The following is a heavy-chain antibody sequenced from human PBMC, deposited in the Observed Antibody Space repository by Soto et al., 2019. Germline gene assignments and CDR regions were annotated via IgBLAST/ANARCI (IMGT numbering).Heavy chain of an antibody. J-gene: IGHJ4*02. CDR1: GGSISSGDYY. CDR2: IYYSGST. D-gene: IGHD3-16*02. CDR3: ARRSAGLRLGELSLYSTDYFDY. Sequence: LSLTCTVSGGSISSGDYYWSWIRQPPGKGLEWIGYIYYSGSTYYNPSLKSRVTISVDTSKNQFSLKLSSVTAADTAVYYCARRSAGLRLGELSLYSTDYFDYWGQGTLVTVSS. V-gene: IGHV4-30-4*01.